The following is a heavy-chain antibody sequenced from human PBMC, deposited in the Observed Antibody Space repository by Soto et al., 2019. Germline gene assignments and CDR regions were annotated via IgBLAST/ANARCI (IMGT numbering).Heavy chain of an antibody. CDR2: IYSTGTT. D-gene: IGHD3-10*01. Sequence: EVQLVESGGGLIQPWGSLKLSCAASGFTVGNNYMSWVRQAPGKGLEWVSLIYSTGTTKYADSVKGRFTVSRDNAKTTLYLQMNSLRAEDTAVYYCAKDGRGSGSHYNSFGYWGQGTLVTVSS. J-gene: IGHJ4*02. CDR3: AKDGRGSGSHYNSFGY. CDR1: GFTVGNNY. V-gene: IGHV3-53*01.